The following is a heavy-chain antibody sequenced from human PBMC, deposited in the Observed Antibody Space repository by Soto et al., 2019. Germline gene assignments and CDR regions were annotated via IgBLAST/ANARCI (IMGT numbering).Heavy chain of an antibody. V-gene: IGHV4-39*01. CDR1: GGTISNGDYY. D-gene: IGHD2-21*01. J-gene: IGHJ5*02. Sequence: QLQLHESGPRLVKPSGTMSLTCVVSGGTISNGDYYWAWIRQSPGQGLEWIGSVYYTGGAGSTFRYSYMTSRVTMSVVASKNQFSLRFAAMTTADQAPYFCAASVVGAPRHNLSRSWGEGALVSV. CDR2: VYYTGGAGST. CDR3: AASVVGAPRHNLSRS.